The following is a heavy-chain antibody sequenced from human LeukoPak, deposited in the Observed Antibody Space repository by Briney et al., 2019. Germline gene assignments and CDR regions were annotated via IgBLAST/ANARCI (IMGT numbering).Heavy chain of an antibody. CDR1: GFPFNSFW. D-gene: IGHD6-19*01. Sequence: GGSLRLSCAASGFPFNSFWMHWVRQAPGKGLVWVSDMNEYSTTIRYADSVKGRFTISRDNAKNSLYLQMNSLRAEDTAVYYCARIAVAGIDYWGQGTLVTVSS. J-gene: IGHJ4*02. CDR2: MNEYSTTI. V-gene: IGHV3-74*01. CDR3: ARIAVAGIDY.